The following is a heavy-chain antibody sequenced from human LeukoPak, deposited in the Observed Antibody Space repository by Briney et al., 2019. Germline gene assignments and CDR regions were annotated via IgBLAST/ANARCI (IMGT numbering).Heavy chain of an antibody. J-gene: IGHJ4*02. D-gene: IGHD4-17*01. CDR3: AKWDYGVGFDN. Sequence: PGGSLRLSCAASGFTITPYAMNWVRQAPGEGLEWVSAISGSGGGTYYADSVKGRFTISRDTSKNTLYLQMNSLRAEDTAVYYCAKWDYGVGFDNWGQGTLVTVSS. CDR1: GFTITPYA. V-gene: IGHV3-23*01. CDR2: ISGSGGGT.